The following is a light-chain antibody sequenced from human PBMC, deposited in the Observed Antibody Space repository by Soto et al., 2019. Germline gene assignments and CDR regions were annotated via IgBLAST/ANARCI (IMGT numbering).Light chain of an antibody. CDR2: AAS. Sequence: DIQMTQSPSSLSASVGDRVTITCRAGQSISSYLNWYQQKPGNAPKLLIFAASSLHSRVPSRFSGRAASTDVTLTISSLQPEDFVTYYCQQSYSSLLTFGGGTKVEIK. V-gene: IGKV1-39*01. J-gene: IGKJ4*01. CDR1: QSISSY. CDR3: QQSYSSLLT.